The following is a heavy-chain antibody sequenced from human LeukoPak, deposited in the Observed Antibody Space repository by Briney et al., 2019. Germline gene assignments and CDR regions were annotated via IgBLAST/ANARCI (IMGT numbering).Heavy chain of an antibody. D-gene: IGHD1-26*01. CDR1: GGSFSGYY. Sequence: SETLSLTCAVYGGSFSGYYWSWIRQPPGKGLEWIGEINHSGSTNYNPSLKSRVTISVDTSKNQFSLKLSSVTVADTAVYYCARTRNSDSGSYQPTFDYWGQGTLVTVSS. V-gene: IGHV4-34*01. CDR2: INHSGST. CDR3: ARTRNSDSGSYQPTFDY. J-gene: IGHJ4*02.